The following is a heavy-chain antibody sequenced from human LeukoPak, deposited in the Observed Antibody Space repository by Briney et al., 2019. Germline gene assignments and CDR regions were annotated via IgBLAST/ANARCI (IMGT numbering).Heavy chain of an antibody. Sequence: GGSLRLSCAASGFTFSDYYMSWIRQAPGKGLEWVSYISSSGSTIYYAGSVRGRFTISRDNAKNSLYLQMNSLRAEDTAVYYCARDSFSSYETQTYYGMDVWGQGTTVTVSS. CDR3: ARDSFSSYETQTYYGMDV. CDR1: GFTFSDYY. J-gene: IGHJ6*02. V-gene: IGHV3-11*01. D-gene: IGHD5-12*01. CDR2: ISSSGSTI.